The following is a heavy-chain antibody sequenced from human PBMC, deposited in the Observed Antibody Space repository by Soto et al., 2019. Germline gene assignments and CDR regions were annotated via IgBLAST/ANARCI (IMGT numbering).Heavy chain of an antibody. CDR2: IYNDGTYS. D-gene: IGHD3-10*01. V-gene: IGHV3-74*01. CDR3: TRGPRPISTGTGAY. CDR1: GFIFKMYW. J-gene: IGHJ4*02. Sequence: GGSLRLSCAASGFIFKMYWMHWVRQSPGKGLVWISRIYNDGTYSDYADSARGRFTISRDNVNDTLYLQMNNLRAEDSGLYYCTRGPRPISTGTGAYWGQGTQVTVSA.